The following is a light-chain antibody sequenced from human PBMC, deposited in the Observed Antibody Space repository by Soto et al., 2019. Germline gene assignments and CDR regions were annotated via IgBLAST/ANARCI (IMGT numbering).Light chain of an antibody. CDR3: QQYNSSPYT. J-gene: IGKJ2*01. V-gene: IGKV1-5*03. CDR2: KAS. CDR1: QSISVW. Sequence: DIQMTQSPSTLSASVGDRVTITCRASQSISVWLAWYQQKPGTAPKLLIYKASSLESGVPSRFSGSGSGTEFTLTISSLQPDDSATYYCQQYNSSPYTLGQGTKLEIK.